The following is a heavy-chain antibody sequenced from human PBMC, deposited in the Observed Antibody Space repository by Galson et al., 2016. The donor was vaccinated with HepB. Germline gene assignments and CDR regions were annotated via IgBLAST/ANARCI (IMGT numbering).Heavy chain of an antibody. V-gene: IGHV3-64D*06. D-gene: IGHD2-2*01. CDR3: VKDLGCVSTSCPYDYYYFMDV. CDR2: ISNNAGST. J-gene: IGHJ6*03. CDR1: GFTFSSYA. Sequence: SLRLSCAASGFTFSSYAMYWVRQAPGKGLEYVSGISNNAGSTYYADSVKGRVTISRDNSKNTLYLEMNSLRPEDTALYYCVKDLGCVSTSCPYDYYYFMDVWGKGTTVTVSS.